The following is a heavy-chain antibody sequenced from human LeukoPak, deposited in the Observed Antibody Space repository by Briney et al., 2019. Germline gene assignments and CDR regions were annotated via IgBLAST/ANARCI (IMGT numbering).Heavy chain of an antibody. CDR3: ARAYSSKEIDS. Sequence: GGSLRLSCAASGVSFRSFAMHWVRQAPGKGLGWVAIIWYDGTNKYYADSVKGRFTISRDNSKNTLFLQMSSLRVEDTAVYYCARAYSSKEIDSWGQGTLVTASS. J-gene: IGHJ4*02. CDR1: GVSFRSFA. D-gene: IGHD6-13*01. V-gene: IGHV3-33*01. CDR2: IWYDGTNK.